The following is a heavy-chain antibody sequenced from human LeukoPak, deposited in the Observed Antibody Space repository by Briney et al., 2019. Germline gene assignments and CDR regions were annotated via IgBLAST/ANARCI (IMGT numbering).Heavy chain of an antibody. D-gene: IGHD3-22*01. J-gene: IGHJ6*03. Sequence: SETLSLTCTVSGGSISRYYWSWIRQPPGKGLEWIGNIYYTGRTNYDPSLRSRVTISVDTPNNQFSLKLSSVTAADTAVYYCARDTYHYDSSAYYYYYMDVWGKGTTVTVSS. V-gene: IGHV4-59*01. CDR1: GGSISRYY. CDR2: IYYTGRT. CDR3: ARDTYHYDSSAYYYYYMDV.